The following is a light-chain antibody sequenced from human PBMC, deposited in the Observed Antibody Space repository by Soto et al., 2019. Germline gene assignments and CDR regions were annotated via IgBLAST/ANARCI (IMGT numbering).Light chain of an antibody. CDR2: AAS. Sequence: AIRSTQSPSSFSASTGDRSTITCRASQGISSYLAWYQQKPGKAPNLLIYAASTLQSGVPSRFSGSGSGTDFTLTISCLQSEDFATYYCQQYYSYPITFGQVTRLEIK. J-gene: IGKJ5*01. CDR3: QQYYSYPIT. V-gene: IGKV1-8*01. CDR1: QGISSY.